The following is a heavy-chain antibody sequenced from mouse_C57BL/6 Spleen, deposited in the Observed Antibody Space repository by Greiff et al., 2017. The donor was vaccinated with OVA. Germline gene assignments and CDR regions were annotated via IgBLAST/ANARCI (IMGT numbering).Heavy chain of an antibody. CDR2: ISNLAYSI. V-gene: IGHV5-15*01. CDR3: ARQSNYVSYWYFDV. D-gene: IGHD2-5*01. CDR1: GFTFSDYG. Sequence: EVKVVESGGGLVQPGGSLKLSCAASGFTFSDYGMAWVRQAPRKGPEWVAFISNLAYSIYYADTVTGRFTISRENAKNTLYLEMSSLRSEDTAMYYCARQSNYVSYWYFDVWGTGTTVTVSS. J-gene: IGHJ1*03.